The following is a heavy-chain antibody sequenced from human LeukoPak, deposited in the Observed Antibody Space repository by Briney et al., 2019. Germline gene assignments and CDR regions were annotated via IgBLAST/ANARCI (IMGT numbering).Heavy chain of an antibody. Sequence: SSETLSLTCTVSGFSTSGHYWSWIRQPPGKGLEWIGYVYSSGSTNYNPSLSSRVTIPVDTSKNQFSLKLSSVTAADTAVYYCARGNGYNYYWGQGSLVTVSS. CDR3: ARGNGYNYY. J-gene: IGHJ4*02. D-gene: IGHD5-24*01. CDR2: VYSSGST. CDR1: GFSTSGHY. V-gene: IGHV4-59*11.